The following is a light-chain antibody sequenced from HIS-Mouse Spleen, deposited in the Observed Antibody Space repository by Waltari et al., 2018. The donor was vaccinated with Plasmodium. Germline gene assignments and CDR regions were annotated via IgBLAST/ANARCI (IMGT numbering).Light chain of an antibody. Sequence: DIVMTQSPLSLPVTPGEPASISCRSSQSLLHSNGYNYLDWYLQKPGQSPQLLICLGSNRGSGVPDRFSCSGSGTDFTLKISRVEAEDVGVYYCMQALQTPRYTFGQGTKLEIK. CDR3: MQALQTPRYT. J-gene: IGKJ2*01. CDR1: QSLLHSNGYNY. V-gene: IGKV2-28*01. CDR2: LGS.